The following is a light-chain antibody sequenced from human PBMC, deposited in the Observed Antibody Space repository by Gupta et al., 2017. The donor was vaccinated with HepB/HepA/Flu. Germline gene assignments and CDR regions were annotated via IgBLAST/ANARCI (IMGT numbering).Light chain of an antibody. CDR1: QSVSNN. CDR2: GAS. CDR3: QHDNNWPLT. Sequence: EIVMTQSPGTLSVSPGERATLSCRASQSVSNNLAWYQQIPGQAPRLLIFGASTRATGIPARFSGSGSGTDFTLTISSLQSEDFAVYYCQHDNNWPLTFGGGTKVEIK. V-gene: IGKV3-15*01. J-gene: IGKJ4*01.